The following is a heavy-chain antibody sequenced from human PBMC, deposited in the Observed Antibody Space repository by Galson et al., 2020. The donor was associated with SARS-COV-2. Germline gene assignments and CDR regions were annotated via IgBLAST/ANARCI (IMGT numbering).Heavy chain of an antibody. CDR3: ARCYEYDSSSYFMDV. CDR1: GYTFSDYF. CDR2: INPNSGDT. D-gene: IGHD3-22*01. V-gene: IGHV1-2*06. J-gene: IGHJ6*03. Sequence: ASVKVSCEASGYTFSDYFVHWVRQAPGQGLEWMGRINPNSGDTKYPQKFQGRVTMTRDTSISTAYMELSGLKSDDTAVYYCARCYEYDSSSYFMDVWGNGTTVTISS.